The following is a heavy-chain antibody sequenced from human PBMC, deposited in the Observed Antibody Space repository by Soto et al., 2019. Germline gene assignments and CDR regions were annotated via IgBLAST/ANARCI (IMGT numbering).Heavy chain of an antibody. Sequence: ASVKVSCKASGYTFTSYAMHWVRQAPGQRLEWMGWINAGNGNTKYSQKFQGRVTITRDTSASTAYMELSSLRSEDTAVYYCARSVAASGSIYYFDYWGQGTLVTVS. D-gene: IGHD6-19*01. CDR1: GYTFTSYA. V-gene: IGHV1-3*01. J-gene: IGHJ4*02. CDR2: INAGNGNT. CDR3: ARSVAASGSIYYFDY.